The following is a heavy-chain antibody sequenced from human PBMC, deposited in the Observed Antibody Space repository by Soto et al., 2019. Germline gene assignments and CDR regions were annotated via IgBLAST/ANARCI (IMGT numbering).Heavy chain of an antibody. CDR3: TRDPYCTNGVCYAFDI. J-gene: IGHJ3*02. Sequence: PGGSLRLSCTASGFTFGDYAMSWFRQAPGKGLEWVGFIRSKAYGGTTEYAASVKGRFTISRDDSKSIAYLQMNSLKTEDTAVYYCTRDPYCTNGVCYAFDIWGQGTMVTVSS. V-gene: IGHV3-49*03. CDR2: IRSKAYGGTT. CDR1: GFTFGDYA. D-gene: IGHD2-8*01.